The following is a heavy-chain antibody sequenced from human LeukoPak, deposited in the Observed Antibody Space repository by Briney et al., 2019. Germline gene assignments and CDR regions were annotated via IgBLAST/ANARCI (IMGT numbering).Heavy chain of an antibody. CDR3: ARDRGSSGWYEFDY. CDR1: GFTSSNYW. Sequence: GGSLRISCAASGFTSSNYWMSWVRQAPGKGLEWVANIKQDGSEKYYVDSVKGRFTISRDNAKNSLYLQMNSLRAEDTAVYYCARDRGSSGWYEFDYWGQGTLVAVSS. CDR2: IKQDGSEK. D-gene: IGHD6-19*01. V-gene: IGHV3-7*01. J-gene: IGHJ4*02.